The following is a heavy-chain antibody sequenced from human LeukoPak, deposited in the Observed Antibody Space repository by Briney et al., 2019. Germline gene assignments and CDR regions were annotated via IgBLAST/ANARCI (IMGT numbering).Heavy chain of an antibody. J-gene: IGHJ4*02. CDR2: IYYSGST. CDR3: AIWFGDGYYFDY. CDR1: GGSISSYY. V-gene: IGHV4-59*08. D-gene: IGHD3-10*01. Sequence: SETLSLTCTVSGGSISSYYWSWIRQPPGKGLEWIGYIYYSGSTNYNPSLKSRVTISVDTSKNQFSLKLSSVTAADTAVYYCAIWFGDGYYFDYWGQGTLVTVSS.